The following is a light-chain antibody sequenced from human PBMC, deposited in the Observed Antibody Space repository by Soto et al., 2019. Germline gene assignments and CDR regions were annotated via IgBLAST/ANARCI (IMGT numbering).Light chain of an antibody. CDR1: QTISSW. Sequence: DIQMTQSPSNLSASVGDRVTITCTANQTISSWLASYPQKPGKAPKLLIYKAYSLANRAPSRFSGSGSGTEFSLTISSMPLYHFATDTGQEDISYSGTFAQVTKV. CDR3: QEDISYSGT. V-gene: IGKV1-5*03. CDR2: KAY. J-gene: IGKJ1*01.